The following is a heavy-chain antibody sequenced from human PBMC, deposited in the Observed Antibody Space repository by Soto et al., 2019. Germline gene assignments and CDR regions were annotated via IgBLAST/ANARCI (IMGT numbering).Heavy chain of an antibody. CDR1: GGTFSSYA. CDR2: IIPIFGTA. CDR3: ASIAIDCSGVSCYSHLYWFDP. D-gene: IGHD2-15*01. V-gene: IGHV1-69*01. J-gene: IGHJ5*02. Sequence: QVQLVQSGAEVKKPGSSVKVSCKASGGTFSSYAISWVRQAPGQGLEWMGGIIPIFGTANYAQKFQGRVTITADEPTSTAYMELSSLRSEDTAAYYCASIAIDCSGVSCYSHLYWFDPWGQGTLVTVSS.